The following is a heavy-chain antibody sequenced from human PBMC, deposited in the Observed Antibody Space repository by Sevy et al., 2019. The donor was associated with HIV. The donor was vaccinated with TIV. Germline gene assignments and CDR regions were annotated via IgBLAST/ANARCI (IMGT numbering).Heavy chain of an antibody. D-gene: IGHD6-6*01. CDR1: GFMFSSDS. J-gene: IGHJ4*02. Sequence: GGSLRLSCAASGFMFSSDSMNWVRQAPGKGLEWVSSIISSSRYIYYADSVKGRFTISRDNAKNSLSLQMNSLRAEDTAVYYCAREGWGGAARPNYFDYWGQGTLVTVSS. CDR3: AREGWGGAARPNYFDY. CDR2: IISSSRYI. V-gene: IGHV3-21*01.